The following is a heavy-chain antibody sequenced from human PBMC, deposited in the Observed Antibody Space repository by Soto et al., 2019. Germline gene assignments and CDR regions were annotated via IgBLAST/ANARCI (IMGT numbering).Heavy chain of an antibody. D-gene: IGHD2-15*01. Sequence: PGGSLRLSCAASGFTFSSYSMNWVRQAPGKGLEWVSSISSSSSYIYYADSVKGRFTISRDNAKNSLYLQMNSLRAEDTAVYYCARARCSGGSCYAIYFDYWGQGTLVTVSS. V-gene: IGHV3-21*01. CDR1: GFTFSSYS. CDR2: ISSSSSYI. CDR3: ARARCSGGSCYAIYFDY. J-gene: IGHJ4*02.